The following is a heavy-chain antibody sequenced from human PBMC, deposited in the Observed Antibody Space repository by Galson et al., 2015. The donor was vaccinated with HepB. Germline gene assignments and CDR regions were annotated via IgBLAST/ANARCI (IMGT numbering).Heavy chain of an antibody. CDR3: AKSPGTGYYDILTGLFPDGMDV. Sequence: SLRLSCAASGFTFSSYAMSWVRQAPGKGLEWVSAISGSGGSTYYADSVKGRFTISRDSSKNTLYLQMNSLRAEDTAVYYCAKSPGTGYYDILTGLFPDGMDVWGQGTTVTVSS. J-gene: IGHJ6*02. D-gene: IGHD3-9*01. V-gene: IGHV3-23*01. CDR1: GFTFSSYA. CDR2: ISGSGGST.